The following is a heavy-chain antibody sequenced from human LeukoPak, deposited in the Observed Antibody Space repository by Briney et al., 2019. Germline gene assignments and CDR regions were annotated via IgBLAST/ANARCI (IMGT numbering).Heavy chain of an antibody. CDR3: ARVDGSPDY. Sequence: GASVKVSCKASGYTFTSYYMHWVRQAPGQGLEWMGIINPSGGSTSYAQNFQGRVTFTRDTSINTAYMELSSLRSEDTAIYYCARVDGSPDYWGQGTLVTVSS. CDR1: GYTFTSYY. J-gene: IGHJ4*02. D-gene: IGHD2-15*01. V-gene: IGHV1-46*01. CDR2: INPSGGST.